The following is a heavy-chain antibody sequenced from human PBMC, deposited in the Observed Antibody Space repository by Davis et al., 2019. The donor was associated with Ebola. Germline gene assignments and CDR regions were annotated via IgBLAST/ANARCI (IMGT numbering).Heavy chain of an antibody. CDR1: GGSISSSNW. V-gene: IGHV4-4*02. CDR3: ARHGAVVAATSVTTPGNYYYGMDV. D-gene: IGHD2-15*01. CDR2: IYHSGST. J-gene: IGHJ6*02. Sequence: MPSETLSLTCAVSGGSISSSNWWSWVRQPPGKGLEWIGEIYHSGSTNYSPSFQGHVTISADKAISTAYLQWSSLKASDTAMYYCARHGAVVAATSVTTPGNYYYGMDVWGQGTTVTVSS.